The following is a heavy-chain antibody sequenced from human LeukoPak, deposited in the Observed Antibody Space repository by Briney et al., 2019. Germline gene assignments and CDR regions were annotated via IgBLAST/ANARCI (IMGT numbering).Heavy chain of an antibody. Sequence: SETLSLTCTGSGVSINTDYWTWIRQFPGKGLEWIGYIHYSGSTTYNPSLESRVTISVDTSKNQFSLKLTSLTSADTAVYFCARDAGANAYWGQGALVTVSS. D-gene: IGHD4/OR15-4a*01. CDR2: IHYSGST. V-gene: IGHV4-59*01. CDR1: GVSINTDY. CDR3: ARDAGANAY. J-gene: IGHJ4*02.